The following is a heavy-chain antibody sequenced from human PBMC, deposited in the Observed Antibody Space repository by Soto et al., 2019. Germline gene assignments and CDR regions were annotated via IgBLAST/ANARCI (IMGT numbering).Heavy chain of an antibody. CDR2: ISGSGGST. D-gene: IGHD6-13*01. Sequence: GSLRLSCAASGFTFSSYAMSWVRQAPGKGLEWVSAISGSGGSTYYADSVKGRFTISRDNSKNTLYLQMNSLRAEDTAVYYCAKGGEVEDSSWYFSYYYGMDVWGQGTTVTVSS. CDR3: AKGGEVEDSSWYFSYYYGMDV. V-gene: IGHV3-23*01. J-gene: IGHJ6*02. CDR1: GFTFSSYA.